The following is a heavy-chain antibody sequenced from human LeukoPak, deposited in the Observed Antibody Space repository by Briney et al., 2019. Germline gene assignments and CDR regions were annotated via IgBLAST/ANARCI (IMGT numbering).Heavy chain of an antibody. V-gene: IGHV3-21*01. D-gene: IGHD2-2*01. CDR2: ISSSSSYI. CDR1: GFTFSSYS. J-gene: IGHJ2*01. CDR3: ARDRTSSRLGYFDL. Sequence: GGSLRLSCAASGFTFSSYSMNWVRQAPGKGLEWVSSISSSSSYIYYADSVKGRFTISRDNAKNSLYLQMDSLRAEDTAVYYCARDRTSSRLGYFDLWGRGTLVTVSS.